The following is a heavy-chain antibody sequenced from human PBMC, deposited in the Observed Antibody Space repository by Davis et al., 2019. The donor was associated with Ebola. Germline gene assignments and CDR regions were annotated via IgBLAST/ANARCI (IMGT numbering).Heavy chain of an antibody. CDR2: ISGYNGNT. D-gene: IGHD3-3*01. CDR1: GYTFTSYG. Sequence: ASVKVSCKASGYTFTSYGISWVRQAPGQGLEWMGWISGYNGNTNYVQKLQGRVTLTTDTSTSTAYMELRSLRSDDTAVYYCASSYDFWSGHDDYGMDVWGQGTTVTVSS. J-gene: IGHJ6*02. V-gene: IGHV1-18*04. CDR3: ASSYDFWSGHDDYGMDV.